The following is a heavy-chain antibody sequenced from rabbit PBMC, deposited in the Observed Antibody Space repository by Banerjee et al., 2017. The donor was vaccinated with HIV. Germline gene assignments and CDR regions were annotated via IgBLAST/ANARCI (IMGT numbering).Heavy chain of an antibody. D-gene: IGHD7-1*01. V-gene: IGHV1S40*01. CDR1: GFTISSNYW. CDR3: ARDPNSVTGWNFGL. J-gene: IGHJ3*01. CDR2: IYTGSSGST. Sequence: QSLEESGGDLVKPGASLTLTCTASGFTISSNYWICWVRQAPGKGLEWIACIYTGSSGSTYYANWAKGRFTISKTSSTTVTLQMTSLTAADTATYFCARDPNSVTGWNFGLWGQGTLVTVS.